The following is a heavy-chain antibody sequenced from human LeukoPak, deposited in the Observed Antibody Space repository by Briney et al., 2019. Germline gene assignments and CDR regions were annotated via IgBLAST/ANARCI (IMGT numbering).Heavy chain of an antibody. Sequence: GGSLRLSCAASGFTFSSYWMSWVRQAPGKGLEWVANINQDGSEKYYVDSVKGRFTISRDNAKNSMYLQMNSLRVEDTAVYYCARDLTLGKPDYFDHWGQGTLVTVSS. CDR2: INQDGSEK. V-gene: IGHV3-7*03. J-gene: IGHJ4*02. CDR3: ARDLTLGKPDYFDH. CDR1: GFTFSSYW. D-gene: IGHD7-27*01.